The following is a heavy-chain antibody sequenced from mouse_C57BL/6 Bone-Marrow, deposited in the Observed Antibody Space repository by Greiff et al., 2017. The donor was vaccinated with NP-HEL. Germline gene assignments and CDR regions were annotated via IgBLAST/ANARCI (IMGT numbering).Heavy chain of an antibody. Sequence: EVKVVESGEGLVKPGGSLKLSCAASGFTFSSYAMSWVRQTPEKRLEWVAYISSGGDYIYYADTVKGRCTISRDNARNTLYLQMSSLKSEYTAMYYCTRVPAAQATLYYFDYWGQGTTLTVSS. D-gene: IGHD3-2*02. J-gene: IGHJ2*01. CDR1: GFTFSSYA. CDR3: TRVPAAQATLYYFDY. CDR2: ISSGGDYI. V-gene: IGHV5-9-1*02.